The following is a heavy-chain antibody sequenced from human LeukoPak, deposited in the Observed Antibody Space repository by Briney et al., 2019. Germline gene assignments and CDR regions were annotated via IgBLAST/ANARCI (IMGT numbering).Heavy chain of an antibody. V-gene: IGHV1-2*02. Sequence: ASVKVSCKASGYTFTGYYMHWVRQAPGQGLEWMGWINPNSGGTNYAQKFQGRVTMTRDTSISTAYMELSRLRSDDTAVYYCARTGRYEVRGPPAASNAFDIWGQGTMVTVSS. CDR1: GYTFTGYY. CDR3: ARTGRYEVRGPPAASNAFDI. D-gene: IGHD3-10*01. J-gene: IGHJ3*02. CDR2: INPNSGGT.